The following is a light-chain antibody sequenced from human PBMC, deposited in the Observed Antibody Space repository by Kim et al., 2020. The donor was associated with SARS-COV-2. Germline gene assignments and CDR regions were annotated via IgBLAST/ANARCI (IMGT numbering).Light chain of an antibody. V-gene: IGLV3-19*01. CDR2: GKN. Sequence: SSELTQDPAVSVALGQTVRITCQGDSLRSYYATWYQQKPGQAPIVVIYGKNNRPSGIPDRFSGSSSGDTASVTITGTQAGDEADYYCNSRGSNDNVLFGG. J-gene: IGLJ2*01. CDR1: SLRSYY. CDR3: NSRGSNDNVL.